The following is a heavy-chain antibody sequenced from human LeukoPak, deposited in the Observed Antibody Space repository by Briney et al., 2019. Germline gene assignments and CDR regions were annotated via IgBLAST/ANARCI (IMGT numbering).Heavy chain of an antibody. CDR3: ASSYGGYDSSGYYSEVDY. D-gene: IGHD3-22*01. CDR2: IYSGGST. CDR1: GFTVSSNY. Sequence: GGSLRLSCAASGFTVSSNYMGWVRQAPGKGLEWVSVIYSGGSTYYADSVKGRFTISRDNSKNTLYLQMNSLRAEDTAVYYCASSYGGYDSSGYYSEVDYWGQGTLVTVSS. V-gene: IGHV3-53*01. J-gene: IGHJ4*02.